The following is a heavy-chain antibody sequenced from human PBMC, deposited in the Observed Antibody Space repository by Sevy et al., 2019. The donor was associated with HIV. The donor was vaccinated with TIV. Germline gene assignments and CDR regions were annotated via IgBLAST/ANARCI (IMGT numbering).Heavy chain of an antibody. Sequence: GGSLRPSCAASGFASGFTFSSFAMSWVRQLPGKGLEWVSTINGRGGSTYYADSAKGRFTLSRDNSNNALFLQMHSLTPEDTALYYCARPTPSIAPSSAAFFDSWGHGTLVTVSSDVWGQGTTVTVSS. D-gene: IGHD3-9*01. CDR2: INGRGGST. CDR3: ARPTPSIAPSSAAFFDSWGHGTLVTVSSDV. CDR1: GFTFSSFA. V-gene: IGHV3-23*01. J-gene: IGHJ6*02.